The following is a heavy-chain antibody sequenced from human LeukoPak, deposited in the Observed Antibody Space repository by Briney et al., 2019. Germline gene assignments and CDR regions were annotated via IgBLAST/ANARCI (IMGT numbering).Heavy chain of an antibody. D-gene: IGHD3-9*01. Sequence: GGSLRLSCAASGFTLSNYAISWVREAPGKGLEWVSAIRGSGGSTYYADSVKGRFTISRDNSKNTLYLQMNSLRAEDTAVYYCAKASNYDILTGYYSGSGYYYMDVWGKGTTVTVSS. V-gene: IGHV3-23*01. J-gene: IGHJ6*03. CDR3: AKASNYDILTGYYSGSGYYYMDV. CDR1: GFTLSNYA. CDR2: IRGSGGST.